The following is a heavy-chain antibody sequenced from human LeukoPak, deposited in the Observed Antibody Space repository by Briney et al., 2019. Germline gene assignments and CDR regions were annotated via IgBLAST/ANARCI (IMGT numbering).Heavy chain of an antibody. J-gene: IGHJ4*02. V-gene: IGHV3-23*01. Sequence: GGSLRPSCAASGFTFSSYAMSWVRQAPGKGLEWVSAISGSGGSTYYADSVKGRFTISRDNSKNTLYLQMNSLRAEDTAVYYCAKDRVFYGDYFDYWGQGTLVTVSS. CDR2: ISGSGGST. CDR1: GFTFSSYA. CDR3: AKDRVFYGDYFDY. D-gene: IGHD4-17*01.